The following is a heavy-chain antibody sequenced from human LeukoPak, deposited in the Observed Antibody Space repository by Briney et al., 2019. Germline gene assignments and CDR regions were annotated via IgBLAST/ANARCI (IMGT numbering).Heavy chain of an antibody. Sequence: GGSLRLSCAASGFTFVSYAMTWVRQAPGKGLEWVSAINGGGDTTYYADSVKGRFTISRDNAKNSLYLQMNSLRAEDTAVYYCARARDPFWWDYWGQGTLVTVSS. CDR3: ARARDPFWWDY. D-gene: IGHD2-15*01. CDR2: INGGGDTT. V-gene: IGHV3-23*01. CDR1: GFTFVSYA. J-gene: IGHJ4*02.